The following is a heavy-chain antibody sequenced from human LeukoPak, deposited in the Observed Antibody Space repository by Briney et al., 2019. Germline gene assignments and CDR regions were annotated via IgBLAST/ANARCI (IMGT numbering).Heavy chain of an antibody. CDR3: ARRRVGMIAPSGAFDI. Sequence: PSETLSLTCTVSGGSISSYYWSWIRQPPGRGLEWIWYIYYSGSTNYNPSLKSRVTISVDTSKNQFSLKLSSVTAADTAVYYCARRRVGMIAPSGAFDIWGQGTMVTVSS. J-gene: IGHJ3*02. D-gene: IGHD3-22*01. CDR1: GGSISSYY. V-gene: IGHV4-59*08. CDR2: IYYSGST.